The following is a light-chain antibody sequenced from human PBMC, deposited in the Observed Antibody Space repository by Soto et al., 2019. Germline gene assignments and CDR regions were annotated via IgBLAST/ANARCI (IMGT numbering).Light chain of an antibody. CDR3: QQTYNTPLT. J-gene: IGKJ4*01. CDR2: ATS. CDR1: QNVASY. V-gene: IGKV1-39*01. Sequence: DIQMTQSPSSLSASVGDKVTITCRASQNVASYLNWYQQKLGTAPKVLIYATSTLKTGVPSRFSGCGSGTAFCLTITSLQPEDFATYDCQQTYNTPLTFGGGTKVEIK.